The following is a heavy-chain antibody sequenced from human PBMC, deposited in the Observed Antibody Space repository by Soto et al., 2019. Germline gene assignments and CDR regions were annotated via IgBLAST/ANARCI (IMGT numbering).Heavy chain of an antibody. CDR2: ISWNSGSI. CDR3: AKDMEPDCSSTSCYGPFDY. J-gene: IGHJ4*02. CDR1: GFTFDDYA. D-gene: IGHD2-2*01. Sequence: EVQLVESGGGLVQPGRSLRLSCAASGFTFDDYAMHWVRQAPGKGLEWVSGISWNSGSIGYADSVKGRFTISRDNAKNSLYLQMNSLRAEDTALYYCAKDMEPDCSSTSCYGPFDYWGQGTLVTVSS. V-gene: IGHV3-9*01.